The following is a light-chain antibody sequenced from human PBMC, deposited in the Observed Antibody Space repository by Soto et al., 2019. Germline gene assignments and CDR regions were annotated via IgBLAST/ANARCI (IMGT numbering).Light chain of an antibody. Sequence: DLQLTQSPSSLSASVGDRLTITCRASQTITTSLNWYQQTPGKAPKVLIFGASNLQSGVPSRFSGSGSGTDFTLTITSLQPEDSATYYCQQSFTTPRTFGQGTRVEIK. CDR2: GAS. CDR3: QQSFTTPRT. V-gene: IGKV1-39*01. J-gene: IGKJ1*01. CDR1: QTITTS.